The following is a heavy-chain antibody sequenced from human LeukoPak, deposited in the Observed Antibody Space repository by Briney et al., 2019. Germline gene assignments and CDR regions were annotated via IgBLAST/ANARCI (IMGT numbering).Heavy chain of an antibody. CDR3: ARGNMVRGVIRWFDP. Sequence: ASVKVSCKASGYTFTSYAMHWVRQAPGQRLEWMGWINAGNGNTKYSQKFQGRVTITRDTSASTAYMELSSLRSEDTAVYYCARGNMVRGVIRWFDPWGQGTLVTVSS. D-gene: IGHD3-10*01. CDR2: INAGNGNT. V-gene: IGHV1-3*01. J-gene: IGHJ5*02. CDR1: GYTFTSYA.